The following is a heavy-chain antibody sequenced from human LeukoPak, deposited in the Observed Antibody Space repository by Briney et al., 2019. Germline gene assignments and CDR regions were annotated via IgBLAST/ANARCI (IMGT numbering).Heavy chain of an antibody. V-gene: IGHV1-3*02. D-gene: IGHD3-10*01. CDR3: ARGAKFSSYGSGTYYTSLPFDP. J-gene: IGHJ5*02. CDR2: SNTGNGNT. CDR1: GYTFTSYT. Sequence: ASVTVSCKAAGYTFTSYTMHWVRQAPGQRLEWMGWSNTGNGNTKYSQEFQGRVTITRDTSASTAYMELSSLRSEDMSVYYCARGAKFSSYGSGTYYTSLPFDPWGQGTLVTVSS.